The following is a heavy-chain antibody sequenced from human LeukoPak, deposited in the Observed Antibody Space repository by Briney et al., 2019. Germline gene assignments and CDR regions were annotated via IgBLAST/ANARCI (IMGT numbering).Heavy chain of an antibody. CDR2: INHSGST. CDR3: ARGLGSGWYRGPAEYFQH. Sequence: PSETLCLTCAVYGGSFSGYYWSWIRQPPGKGLEWIGAINHSGSTTYNASLKRRVTISVDTSTNQFSLKLSSVTAADTAVYYCARGLGSGWYRGPAEYFQHWGQGTLVTVSS. D-gene: IGHD6-19*01. CDR1: GGSFSGYY. J-gene: IGHJ1*01. V-gene: IGHV4-34*01.